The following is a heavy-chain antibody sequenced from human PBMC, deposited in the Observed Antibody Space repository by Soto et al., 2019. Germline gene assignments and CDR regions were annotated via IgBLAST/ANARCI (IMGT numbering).Heavy chain of an antibody. CDR1: GFTFSSYS. D-gene: IGHD3-10*01. CDR2: ISSSSSTI. J-gene: IGHJ6*03. Sequence: GGSLRLSCAASGFTFSSYSMNWVRQAPGKGLEWVSYISSSSSTIYYADSVKGRFTISRDNAKNSLYLQMNSLRAEDTAVYYCARATMVRGVYYYYYMDVWGKGTTVTVSS. V-gene: IGHV3-48*01. CDR3: ARATMVRGVYYYYYMDV.